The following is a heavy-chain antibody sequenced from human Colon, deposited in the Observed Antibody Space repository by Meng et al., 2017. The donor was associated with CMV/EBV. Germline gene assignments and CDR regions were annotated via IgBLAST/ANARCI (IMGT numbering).Heavy chain of an antibody. V-gene: IGHV3-53*01. CDR3: LPGHYTGT. Sequence: GESLKISCAVSGFTVSNNHVAWVRQVPGKGLEWVSVIYGKGVTYYTDSVKGRLTISRDSSTNTVDLQMNSLRADDTAVYYCLPGHYTGTWGQGTLVTVSS. CDR1: GFTVSNNH. J-gene: IGHJ5*02. D-gene: IGHD3-3*01. CDR2: IYGKGVT.